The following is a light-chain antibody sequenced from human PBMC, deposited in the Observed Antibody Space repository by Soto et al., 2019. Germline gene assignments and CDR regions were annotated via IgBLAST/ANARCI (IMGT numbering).Light chain of an antibody. Sequence: QSVLTQPPSASGSPGQSVTISCTGTSSDVGAYNYVSWYQQHPGKAPKLMIYEVSKRPSGVPDRFSASKSGNTASLTVSGLXAEDEADYYCSSHGGSNNFYVFGTGTKVTVL. CDR2: EVS. CDR1: SSDVGAYNY. V-gene: IGLV2-8*01. CDR3: SSHGGSNNFYV. J-gene: IGLJ1*01.